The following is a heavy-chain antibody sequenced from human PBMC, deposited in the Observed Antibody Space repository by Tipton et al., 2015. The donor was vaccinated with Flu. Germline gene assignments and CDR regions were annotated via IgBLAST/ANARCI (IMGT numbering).Heavy chain of an antibody. J-gene: IGHJ4*02. CDR2: ISGSGGRA. CDR1: GFTFSSYA. Sequence: SLRLSCAASGFTFSSYAMSWVRQAPGKGLEWVSVISGSGGRAYYADSVKGRFTISRDNSKTTLYLQMNSRRAEDTAVYYCARRWFGELLPFDHWGQGTLGTVSS. CDR3: ARRWFGELLPFDH. D-gene: IGHD3-10*01. V-gene: IGHV3-23*01.